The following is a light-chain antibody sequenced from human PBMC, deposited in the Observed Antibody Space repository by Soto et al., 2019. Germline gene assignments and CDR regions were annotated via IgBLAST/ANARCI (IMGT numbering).Light chain of an antibody. CDR3: QHGRHWPI. CDR2: DAS. J-gene: IGKJ5*01. V-gene: IGKV3-11*01. CDR1: LSVGSC. Sequence: TKSPSTLSASEGNRVSIPCRASLSVGSCLAWYQQKPGQAPKLLIYDASNRATGIPARFSGSGSGTDFTLTISSLEPEDFGVYYCQHGRHWPIFGQGTRLEIK.